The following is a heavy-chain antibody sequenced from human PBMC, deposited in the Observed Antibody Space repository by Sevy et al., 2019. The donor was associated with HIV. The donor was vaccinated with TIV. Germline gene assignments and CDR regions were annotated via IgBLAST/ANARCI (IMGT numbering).Heavy chain of an antibody. CDR2: ITSTGSTT. J-gene: IGHJ4*02. Sequence: GGSLRLSCAASGFIFGNHAMSWVRQTPGKGLEWVSGITSTGSTTYYMDSVKGRFTISRDNSKNTLYLQMNSLRAEDMAVYYCAKDLGWPLWGQGTLVTVSS. D-gene: IGHD2-15*01. CDR1: GFIFGNHA. V-gene: IGHV3-23*01. CDR3: AKDLGWPL.